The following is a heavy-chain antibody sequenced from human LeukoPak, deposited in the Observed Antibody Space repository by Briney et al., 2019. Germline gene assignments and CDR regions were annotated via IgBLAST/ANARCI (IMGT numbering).Heavy chain of an antibody. CDR1: GGSISSGGYY. D-gene: IGHD1-26*01. V-gene: IGHV4-31*03. Sequence: SQTLSLTCTVSGGSISSGGYYWRWIRQHPGKGLEWIGYIYYSGSTYYNPSLKSRVTISVDTSKNQFSLKLSSETAADTAVYYCAREAYSGSYLNWFDPWGQGTLVTVSS. CDR2: IYYSGST. CDR3: AREAYSGSYLNWFDP. J-gene: IGHJ5*02.